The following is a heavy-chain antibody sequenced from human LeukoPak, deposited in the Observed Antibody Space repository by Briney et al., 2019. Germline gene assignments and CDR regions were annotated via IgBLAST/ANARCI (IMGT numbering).Heavy chain of an antibody. CDR2: IRCDGSNK. Sequence: GGSLRLSCAASGFTFSSYGMHWVRQAPGKGLEWVAFIRCDGSNKYYADSVEGRFTISRDNSKNTLYLQMNSLRAEDTAVYYCAKEWQQLVRSYFDYWGQGTLVTVSS. CDR3: AKEWQQLVRSYFDY. J-gene: IGHJ4*02. D-gene: IGHD6-13*01. CDR1: GFTFSSYG. V-gene: IGHV3-30*02.